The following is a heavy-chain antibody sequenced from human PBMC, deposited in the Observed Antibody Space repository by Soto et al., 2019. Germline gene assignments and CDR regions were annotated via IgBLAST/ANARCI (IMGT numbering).Heavy chain of an antibody. CDR3: ARVYSLRRVFDY. CDR1: GGSGSSGSYY. Sequence: PSETLSLTCTVSGGSGSSGSYYWSWIRQPPGKGLEWIGYIYYSGSTNYNPSLKSRVTISVDTSKNQFSLKLSSVTAADTAVYYCARVYSLRRVFDYWGQGTLVTVSS. V-gene: IGHV4-61*01. CDR2: IYYSGST. D-gene: IGHD1-20*01. J-gene: IGHJ4*02.